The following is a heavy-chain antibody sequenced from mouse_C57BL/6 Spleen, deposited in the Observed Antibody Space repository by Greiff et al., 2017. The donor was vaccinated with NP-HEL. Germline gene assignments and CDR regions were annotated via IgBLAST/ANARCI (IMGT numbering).Heavy chain of an antibody. CDR2: INPSNGGT. V-gene: IGHV1-53*01. CDR1: GYTFTSYW. CDR3: ARAGVYGYDGFDY. J-gene: IGHJ2*01. Sequence: QVQLQQSGTELVKPGASVKLSCKASGYTFTSYWMHWVKQRPGQGLEWIGNINPSNGGTNYNEKYKSKATLTVDKSSSTAYMQLSSLTSEDSAVYYWARAGVYGYDGFDYWGQGTTLTVSS. D-gene: IGHD2-2*01.